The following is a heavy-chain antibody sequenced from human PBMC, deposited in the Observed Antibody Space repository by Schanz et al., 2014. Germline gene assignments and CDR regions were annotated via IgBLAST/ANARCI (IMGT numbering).Heavy chain of an antibody. Sequence: QVQLVESGGGLVKPGGSLRLSCAASGFTFSSYYMSWIRQAPGKGLEWVSVISGSGVTIYYADSVKGRFTISRDNSKNTLFLQMNSLRAEDTAVYYCARPSDSSWYMDVWGKGTTXTVSS. CDR3: ARPSDSSWYMDV. J-gene: IGHJ6*03. CDR2: ISGSGVTI. D-gene: IGHD2-21*02. CDR1: GFTFSSYY. V-gene: IGHV3-11*04.